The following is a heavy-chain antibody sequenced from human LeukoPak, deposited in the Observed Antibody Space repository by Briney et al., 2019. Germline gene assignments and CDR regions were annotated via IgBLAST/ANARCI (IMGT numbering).Heavy chain of an antibody. CDR3: ARDLSSSGWQQLVFLFDP. D-gene: IGHD6-19*01. V-gene: IGHV3-7*01. J-gene: IGHJ5*02. CDR2: IKQDGSEK. Sequence: PGGSLRLSCAASGFTFSSYEMNWVRQAPGKGLEWVANIKQDGSEKYYVDSVKGRFTISRDNAKNSLYLQMNSLRAEDTAVYYCARDLSSSGWQQLVFLFDPWGQGTLVTVSS. CDR1: GFTFSSYE.